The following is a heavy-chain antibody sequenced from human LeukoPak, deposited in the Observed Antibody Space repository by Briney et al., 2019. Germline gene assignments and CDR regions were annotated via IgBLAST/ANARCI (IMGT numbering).Heavy chain of an antibody. J-gene: IGHJ6*02. Sequence: GGSLRLSCAASGFTFSSYSMNWVCQAPGKGLEWVSYISSSSSTIYYADSVKGRFTISRDNAKNSLYLQMNSLRAEDTAVYYCAREDTAMWGYYYGMDVWGQGTTVTVSS. V-gene: IGHV3-48*04. CDR3: AREDTAMWGYYYGMDV. D-gene: IGHD5-18*01. CDR1: GFTFSSYS. CDR2: ISSSSSTI.